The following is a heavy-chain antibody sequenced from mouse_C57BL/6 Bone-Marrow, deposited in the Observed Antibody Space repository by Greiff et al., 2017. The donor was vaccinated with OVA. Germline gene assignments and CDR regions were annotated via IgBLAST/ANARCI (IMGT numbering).Heavy chain of an antibody. CDR2: ILPGSGST. CDR1: GYTFTGYW. J-gene: IGHJ2*01. V-gene: IGHV1-9*01. Sequence: QVRLQESGAELMKPGASVKLSCKATGYTFTGYWIEWVKQRPGHGLEWIGEILPGSGSTNYNEKFKGKATFTADTSSNTAYMQLSSLITEDSSIDYCARSSSSSGYYFDYWGQGTTLTVSS. D-gene: IGHD3-2*02. CDR3: ARSSSSSGYYFDY.